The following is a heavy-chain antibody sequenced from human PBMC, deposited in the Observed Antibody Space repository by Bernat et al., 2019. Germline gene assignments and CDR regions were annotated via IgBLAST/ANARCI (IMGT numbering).Heavy chain of an antibody. CDR3: ARDRGATIWRF. V-gene: IGHV4-31*03. J-gene: IGHJ4*02. Sequence: QVQLQESGPGLVKPSQTLSLTCTVSGESITSVGYYWSWIRQFPGKGLEWIGSINYSGTTYYTLSLKSRVNISVDTSKNQFSLKLNSVTASDTAVYYCARDRGATIWRFWGQGNLVTVSS. CDR2: INYSGTT. CDR1: GESITSVGYY. D-gene: IGHD5-12*01.